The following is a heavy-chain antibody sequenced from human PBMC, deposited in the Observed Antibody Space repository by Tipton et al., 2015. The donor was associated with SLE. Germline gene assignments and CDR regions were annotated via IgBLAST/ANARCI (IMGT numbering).Heavy chain of an antibody. Sequence: SLRLSCEASGFIFSNSGMHWVRQAPGKGLERVAFIRYDGGNEYYADSVKGRFTISRDNSKNTLFLEMNSLRADDTAVYYCARRVCSGGVCYIFDYWGQGTLVTVSS. CDR1: GFIFSNSG. J-gene: IGHJ4*02. CDR3: ARRVCSGGVCYIFDY. CDR2: IRYDGGNE. V-gene: IGHV3-30*02. D-gene: IGHD2-8*02.